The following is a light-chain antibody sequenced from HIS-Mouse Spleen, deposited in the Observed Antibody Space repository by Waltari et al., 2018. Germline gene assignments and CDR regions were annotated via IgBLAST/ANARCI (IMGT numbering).Light chain of an antibody. V-gene: IGLV2-11*01. CDR1: SSDVGGYNY. Sequence: QSALTQPRSVSGSPGQSVTISCTGTSSDVGGYNYVSWYQQHPGKAPNLMIYDVSKRPSGVPGRFSGSTSGNTASLTISGLQAEDEADYYCCSYAGSYTLVFGGGTKLTVL. J-gene: IGLJ3*02. CDR2: DVS. CDR3: CSYAGSYTLV.